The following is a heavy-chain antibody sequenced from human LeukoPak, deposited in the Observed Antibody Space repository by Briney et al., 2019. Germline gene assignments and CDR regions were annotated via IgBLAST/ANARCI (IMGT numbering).Heavy chain of an antibody. CDR2: IYYSGST. CDR1: GGSISSDSYF. CDR3: ARDRRGAHPID. Sequence: SETLSLTCTVSGGSISSDSYFWGWIRQSLGKGLEWIGSIYYSGSTHYNPSLKSRVTISLDTSKSQFSLRLTSVIAADTAVYYCARDRRGAHPIDWGQGTLVTVSS. D-gene: IGHD2-15*01. J-gene: IGHJ4*02. V-gene: IGHV4-39*07.